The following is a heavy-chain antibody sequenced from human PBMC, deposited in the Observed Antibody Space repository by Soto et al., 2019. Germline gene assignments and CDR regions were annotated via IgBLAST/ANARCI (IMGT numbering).Heavy chain of an antibody. Sequence: SETLSLTCTVSGGSISSSSYYWGWIRQPPGKGLEWIGSIYYSGSTYYNPSLKSRVTISVDTSKNQFSLKLSSVTAADTAVYYCARHLAAEPYNWFDPWGQGTLVTVSS. V-gene: IGHV4-39*01. CDR2: IYYSGST. CDR3: ARHLAAEPYNWFDP. CDR1: GGSISSSSYY. J-gene: IGHJ5*02. D-gene: IGHD6-13*01.